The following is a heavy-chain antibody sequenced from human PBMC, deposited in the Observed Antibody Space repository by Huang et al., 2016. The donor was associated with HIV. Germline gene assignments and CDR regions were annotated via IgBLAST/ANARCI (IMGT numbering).Heavy chain of an antibody. D-gene: IGHD2-21*01. J-gene: IGHJ3*02. V-gene: IGHV4-34*02. Sequence: QVQLQQWGAGLLKPSETLSLTCAVYGGPFSGYYWTWIRQSPDKRLQWIGEVNQSGTVNYNPSLKSRVTLSTDASKSQFFLKLKSVVAADTAVYYCARRWRWLQSKSWAFDIWGQGTMVGV. CDR1: GGPFSGYY. CDR2: VNQSGTV. CDR3: ARRWRWLQSKSWAFDI.